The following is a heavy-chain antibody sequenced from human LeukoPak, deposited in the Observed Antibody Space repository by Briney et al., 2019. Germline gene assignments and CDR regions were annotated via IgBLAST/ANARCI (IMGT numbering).Heavy chain of an antibody. V-gene: IGHV4-34*01. J-gene: IGHJ4*02. CDR2: INHSGST. CDR1: GGSISGGGYY. CDR3: ARAPRRLRGLWDFYY. Sequence: SETLSLTCTVSGGSISGGGYYWSWIRQPPGKGLEWIGEINHSGSTNYNPSLKSRVTISVDTSKNQFSLKLSSVTAADTAVYYCARAPRRLRGLWDFYYWGQGTLVTVSS. D-gene: IGHD5-12*01.